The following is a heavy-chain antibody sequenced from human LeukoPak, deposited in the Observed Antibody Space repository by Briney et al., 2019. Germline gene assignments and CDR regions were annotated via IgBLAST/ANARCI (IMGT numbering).Heavy chain of an antibody. J-gene: IGHJ4*02. D-gene: IGHD1-26*01. V-gene: IGHV4-31*03. CDR3: ARTLVGAFDC. CDR1: GGSISRGDYY. Sequence: SETLSLTCTVSGGSISRGDYYWSWIRQHPGKGLEWIGYIYYSGSTYYNPSLKSRVTISVDTSKNQFSLQLNSVTPEDTAVYYCARTLVGAFDCWGQGTLVTVSS. CDR2: IYYSGST.